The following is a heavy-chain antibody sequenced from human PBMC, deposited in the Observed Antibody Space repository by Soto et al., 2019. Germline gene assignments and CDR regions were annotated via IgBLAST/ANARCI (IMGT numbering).Heavy chain of an antibody. CDR3: KSGNYRFDY. CDR2: INHSGST. D-gene: IGHD4-4*01. CDR1: GGSFSGYY. V-gene: IGHV4-34*01. J-gene: IGHJ4*02. Sequence: SETLSLTCAVYGGSFSGYYWTWIRQPPGKGLEWIGEINHSGSTHYNPSLKNRVTISVDAAKNQFSLKLSSVTAADTAVYYCKSGNYRFDYWGQETLVTVSS.